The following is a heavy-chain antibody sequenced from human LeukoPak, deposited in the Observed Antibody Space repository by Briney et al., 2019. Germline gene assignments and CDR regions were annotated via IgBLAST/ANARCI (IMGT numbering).Heavy chain of an antibody. D-gene: IGHD3-22*01. V-gene: IGHV1-69*06. CDR1: GGTFSSYA. Sequence: ASVKVSCKASGGTFSSYAISWVRQAPGQGLEWMGGIIPIFGTANYAQKFQGRVTITADKSTSTAYMELSSLRSEDTAVYYCARGLRRSSGYHYWGRGTLVSVSS. J-gene: IGHJ4*02. CDR2: IIPIFGTA. CDR3: ARGLRRSSGYHY.